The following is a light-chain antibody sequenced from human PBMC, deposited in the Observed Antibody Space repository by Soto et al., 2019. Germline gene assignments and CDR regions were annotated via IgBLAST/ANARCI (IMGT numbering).Light chain of an antibody. CDR1: GSDAGGYNY. CDR2: EVS. J-gene: IGLJ2*01. CDR3: SSYTSSTTLGVL. V-gene: IGLV2-14*01. Sequence: QSVLTQPASVSGSPGQSITISCTGTGSDAGGYNYVSWYQQHPGKAPKLMIYEVSNRPSGVSNRFSGSKSGNTASLTISGLQAEDEAAYYCSSYTSSTTLGVLFGGGTKLTV.